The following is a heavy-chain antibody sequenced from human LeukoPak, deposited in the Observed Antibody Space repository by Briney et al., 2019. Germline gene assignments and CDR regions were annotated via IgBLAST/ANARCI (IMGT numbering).Heavy chain of an antibody. CDR1: GGSISSYY. CDR3: ARAAFSSSWYRGHWFDP. CDR2: IYYSGST. D-gene: IGHD6-13*01. Sequence: SETLSLTCTVSGGSISSYYWSWIRQPPGKGLEWIGYIYYSGSTNYNPSLKSRVTISVDTSKNQFSLKLSSVTAADTAVYYCARAAFSSSWYRGHWFDPWGQGTLVTVSS. J-gene: IGHJ5*02. V-gene: IGHV4-59*01.